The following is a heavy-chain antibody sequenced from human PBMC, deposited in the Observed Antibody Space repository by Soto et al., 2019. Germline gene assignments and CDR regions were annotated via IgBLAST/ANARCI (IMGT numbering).Heavy chain of an antibody. J-gene: IGHJ4*02. D-gene: IGHD2-15*01. V-gene: IGHV4-34*01. CDR3: ARGQTHCSGGSCYAAYFDY. Sequence: PSETLSLTCAVYGGSFSGYYWSWIRQPPGKGLEWIGEINHSGSTNYNPSLKSRVTISVDTSKNQFSLKLSSVTAADTAVYYCARGQTHCSGGSCYAAYFDYWGQGTLVTVSS. CDR1: GGSFSGYY. CDR2: INHSGST.